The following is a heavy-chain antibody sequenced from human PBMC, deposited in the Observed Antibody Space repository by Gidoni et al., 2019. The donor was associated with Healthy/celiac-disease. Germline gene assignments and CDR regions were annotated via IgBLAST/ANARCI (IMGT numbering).Heavy chain of an antibody. D-gene: IGHD6-13*01. CDR2: IITIFGTA. V-gene: IGHV1-69*01. CDR1: GGTFSSYA. CDR3: ARARRAAAETSYYYGMDV. Sequence: QVQLLQSGAEVKKPGSSVKVSCKPSGGTFSSYALSWVRQAHGQGLEWMGGIITIFGTANYAQKFKGRVTITADESTSKAYMELSSLRSEDTAVYYWARARRAAAETSYYYGMDVWGQGTTVTVSS. J-gene: IGHJ6*02.